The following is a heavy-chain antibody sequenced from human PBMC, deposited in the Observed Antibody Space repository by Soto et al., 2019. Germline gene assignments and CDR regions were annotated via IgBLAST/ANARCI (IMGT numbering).Heavy chain of an antibody. J-gene: IGHJ5*02. Sequence: SETLSLTCNVSGDSVTSVSDYWSWIRQPPGKGLEWIGYIYYSGSTNYNPSLKSRVTISVDTSKNQFSLKLSSVTAADTAVYYCARDRAGIAAAGFDPWGQGTLVTVSS. V-gene: IGHV4-61*01. CDR3: ARDRAGIAAAGFDP. CDR1: GDSVTSVSDY. CDR2: IYYSGST. D-gene: IGHD6-13*01.